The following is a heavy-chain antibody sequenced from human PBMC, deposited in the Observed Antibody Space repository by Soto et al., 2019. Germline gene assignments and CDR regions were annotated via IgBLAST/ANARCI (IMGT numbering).Heavy chain of an antibody. CDR1: GGSISSGGYY. D-gene: IGHD3-22*01. CDR3: ARGPYDSHFDY. CDR2: IYYSGST. V-gene: IGHV4-31*03. J-gene: IGHJ4*02. Sequence: SETLSLTCTVSGGSISSGGYYWSWIRQHPGKGLEWIGYIYYSGSTYYNPSLKSRVTISVDTSKNQFSLKLSSVTAADTAVYYCARGPYDSHFDYWGQGTLVTVSS.